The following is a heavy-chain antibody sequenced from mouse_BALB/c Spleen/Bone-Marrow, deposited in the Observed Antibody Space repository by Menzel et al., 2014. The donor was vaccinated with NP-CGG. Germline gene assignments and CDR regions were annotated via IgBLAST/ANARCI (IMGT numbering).Heavy chain of an antibody. J-gene: IGHJ2*01. Sequence: EVQVVESGGGLVQPGGSRKLSCAASGFTFXSFGMHWVRQAPEKGLEWVAYISSGSSTIFYADTVKGRFTVSRDNPKNTLFLQMTSLRSEDTAMYFCTGGGNWDDFDSWGQGTTLTVSS. V-gene: IGHV5-17*02. CDR3: TGGGNWDDFDS. D-gene: IGHD4-1*01. CDR2: ISSGSSTI. CDR1: GFTFXSFG.